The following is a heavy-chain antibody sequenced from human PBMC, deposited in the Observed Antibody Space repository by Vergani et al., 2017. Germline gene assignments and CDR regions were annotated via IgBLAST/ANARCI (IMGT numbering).Heavy chain of an antibody. Sequence: EVQLVESGGGLVKPGGSLRLSCAASGFTFSSYSMNWVRQAPGKGLEWVASISSSSSYLYYADSVKGRFTISRDNPKNSLYLQMNSLRAEDTAGYYCARDQYYDFWSGFQREMDVGGKGSTVTVSS. J-gene: IGHJ6*01. CDR2: ISSSSSYL. V-gene: IGHV3-21*01. CDR1: GFTFSSYS. D-gene: IGHD3-3*01. CDR3: ARDQYYDFWSGFQREMDV.